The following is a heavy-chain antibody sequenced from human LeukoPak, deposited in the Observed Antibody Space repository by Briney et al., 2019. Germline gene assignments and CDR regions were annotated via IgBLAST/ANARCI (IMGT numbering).Heavy chain of an antibody. V-gene: IGHV4-34*01. J-gene: IGHJ4*02. D-gene: IGHD6-19*01. CDR2: INHSGST. CDR3: ARRPANSGWFGRFDY. Sequence: PSETLSLTCAVYGGSFSGYYWSCIRQPPGKGLEWIGEINHSGSTNHNPSLKSRVTISVDTSKNQFSLKLSSVTAADTAVYYCARRPANSGWFGRFDYWGQGTLVTVSS. CDR1: GGSFSGYY.